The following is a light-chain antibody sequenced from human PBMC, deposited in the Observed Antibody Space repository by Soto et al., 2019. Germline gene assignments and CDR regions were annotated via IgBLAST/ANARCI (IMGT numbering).Light chain of an antibody. CDR1: QAIRTA. Sequence: AIHLTQSPSCLYASVGDRVTITFRASQAIRTALGWYQQKPGKVPKLLIYAASILQSGVPSRFSGSGSGTDFTLTISSLQPEDFATYYCLLDFRYFWAFGQGTKVDIK. CDR3: LLDFRYFWA. V-gene: IGKV1-6*02. CDR2: AAS. J-gene: IGKJ1*01.